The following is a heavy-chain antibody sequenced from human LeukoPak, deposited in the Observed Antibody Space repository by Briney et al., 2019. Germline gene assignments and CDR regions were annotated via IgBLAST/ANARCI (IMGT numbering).Heavy chain of an antibody. CDR2: IYHSGST. D-gene: IGHD3-16*01. J-gene: IGHJ4*02. Sequence: SETLSLTCAVSGYSISSGYYWGWIRQPPGKGLEWIGSIYHSGSTNYNPSLKSRVTISVDTSKNQFSLKLTSVTAADTAVYYCARGGWYSHYWGQGTLVTVSS. V-gene: IGHV4-38-2*01. CDR3: ARGGWYSHY. CDR1: GYSISSGYY.